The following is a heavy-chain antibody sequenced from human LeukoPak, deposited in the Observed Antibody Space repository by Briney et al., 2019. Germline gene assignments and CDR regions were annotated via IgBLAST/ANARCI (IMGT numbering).Heavy chain of an antibody. CDR2: VFISGST. CDR1: GGSITDGRHY. V-gene: IGHV4-61*02. J-gene: IGHJ4*02. CDR3: ARGEASLDC. Sequence: SETLSLTCTVSGGSITDGRHYWSWIRQSAGKGLEWVGRVFISGSTDYHPSLKSRVTISMDTSRNQFFLNLTSVTAADTAVYYCARGEASLDCWGQGTLVTVSS.